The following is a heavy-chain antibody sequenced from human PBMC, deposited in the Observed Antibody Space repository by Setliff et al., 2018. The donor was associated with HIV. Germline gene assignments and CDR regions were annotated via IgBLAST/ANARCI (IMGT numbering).Heavy chain of an antibody. CDR3: ARAGVNFDY. V-gene: IGHV4-34*01. J-gene: IGHJ4*02. CDR1: GGSFSGYY. CDR2: INHSGST. D-gene: IGHD2-21*01. Sequence: SETLSLTCAVYGGSFSGYYWSWIRQPPGKGLEWIGEINHSGSTNYNPSLKSRVTISVDTSKNQFSLKLSSVTAADPAVYYCARAGVNFDYWGQGTLVTVSS.